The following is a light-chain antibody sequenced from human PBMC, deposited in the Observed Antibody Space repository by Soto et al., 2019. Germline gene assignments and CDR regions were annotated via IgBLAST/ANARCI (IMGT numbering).Light chain of an antibody. J-gene: IGKJ1*01. CDR2: GTS. V-gene: IGKV3-20*01. CDR1: QSVKSSY. Sequence: EIVLTQSPGTLSLAPGEAATLYCRASQSVKSSYLAWYQQKSGQAPRLLIFGTSNRATGIPDRFRGGGSGTDFTLTISSLEPEDFAVYYCQQYASSPGTFGQGTKVDI. CDR3: QQYASSPGT.